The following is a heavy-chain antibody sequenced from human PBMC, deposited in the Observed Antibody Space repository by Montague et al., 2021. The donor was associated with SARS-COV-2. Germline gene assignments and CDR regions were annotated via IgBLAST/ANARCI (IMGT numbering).Heavy chain of an antibody. J-gene: IGHJ4*02. D-gene: IGHD3-10*01. Sequence: SETLSLTCTVSGGSISSSSYYWGWIRQPPGKGLEWIGSIYYSGSTYYNPSLKSRVTISVDTSKNQFSLKLSSVTAADTAVYYCAKLLWFRGGFDYWGQGILVTVSS. CDR2: IYYSGST. CDR3: AKLLWFRGGFDY. CDR1: GGSISSSSYY. V-gene: IGHV4-39*07.